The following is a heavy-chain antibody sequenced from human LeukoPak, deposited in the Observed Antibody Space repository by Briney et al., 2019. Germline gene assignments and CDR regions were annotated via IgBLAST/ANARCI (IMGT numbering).Heavy chain of an antibody. CDR1: GGSISSSSYY. CDR2: IYYSGST. V-gene: IGHV4-39*01. J-gene: IGHJ4*02. D-gene: IGHD3-22*01. CDR3: AITPYYYDSSGYYSSFDY. Sequence: SETLSLTCTVSGGSISSSSYYWGWIRQPPGKGLGWIGSIYYSGSTYYNPSLKSRVTISVDTSKNQFSLKLSSVTAADTAVYYCAITPYYYDSSGYYSSFDYWGQGTLVTVSS.